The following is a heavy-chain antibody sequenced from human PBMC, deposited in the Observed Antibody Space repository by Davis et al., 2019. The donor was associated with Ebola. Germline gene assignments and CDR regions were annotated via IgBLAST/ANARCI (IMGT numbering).Heavy chain of an antibody. CDR3: ARDGHGIDGITGTEYYYYGMDV. CDR2: IYYSGST. Sequence: MPSETLSLTCTVSGGSISSSSYYWGWIRQPPGKGLEWIGSIYYSGSTYYNPSLKSRVTISVDTSKNQFSLKLSSVTAADTAVYYCARDGHGIDGITGTEYYYYGMDVWGQGTTVTVSS. J-gene: IGHJ6*02. D-gene: IGHD1-7*01. V-gene: IGHV4-39*02. CDR1: GGSISSSSYY.